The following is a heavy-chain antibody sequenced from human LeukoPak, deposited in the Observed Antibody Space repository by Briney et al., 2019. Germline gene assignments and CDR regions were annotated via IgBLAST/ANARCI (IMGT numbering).Heavy chain of an antibody. CDR1: GFTFDDYA. Sequence: GGPLRLSCPPSGFTFDDYAMNGAGQAPGKGRGGGPGISWNSGSIGYADSVKGRFTISRDNAKNSLYLQMNSLRAEDTALYYCAKDGGAYSSGWYPTWGQGTLVTVSS. D-gene: IGHD6-19*01. CDR3: AKDGGAYSSGWYPT. J-gene: IGHJ4*02. CDR2: ISWNSGSI. V-gene: IGHV3-9*01.